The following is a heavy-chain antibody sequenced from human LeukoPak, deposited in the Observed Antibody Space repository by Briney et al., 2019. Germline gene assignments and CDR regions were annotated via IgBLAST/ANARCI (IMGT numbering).Heavy chain of an antibody. J-gene: IGHJ3*02. D-gene: IGHD6-13*01. CDR2: IRSKAYGGTT. CDR1: GFTFGDYA. Sequence: GRSLRLSCTASGFTFGDYAMSWVRQAPGKGLEWVGFIRSKAYGGTTEYAASVKGRFTISRDDSKSIAYLQMNSLKTEDTAVYYCTRSGYGTGGAFDIWGQGTMVTVSS. V-gene: IGHV3-49*04. CDR3: TRSGYGTGGAFDI.